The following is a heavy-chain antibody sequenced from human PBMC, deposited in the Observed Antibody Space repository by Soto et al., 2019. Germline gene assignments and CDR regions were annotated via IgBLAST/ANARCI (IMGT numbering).Heavy chain of an antibody. D-gene: IGHD4-17*01. CDR2: IHPGDSDT. J-gene: IGHJ6*02. CDR1: GFSFSRYT. CDR3: TLSYGDSYYYYYGMDV. V-gene: IGHV5-51*01. Sequence: EMQLVQSGAEVKKSGESLKISCVGSGFSFSRYTVGWVRQVPGKGLEWMGVIHPGDSDTRYSPSFQGQVTISADKSISTAYRQWSSLKASDTAMYYCTLSYGDSYYYYYGMDVWGQGTTVTVSS.